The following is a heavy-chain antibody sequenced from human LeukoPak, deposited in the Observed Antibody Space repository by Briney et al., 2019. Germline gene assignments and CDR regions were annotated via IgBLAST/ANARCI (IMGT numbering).Heavy chain of an antibody. CDR2: IYTSGST. Sequence: SETLSLTCTVSGGSISSYYWSWIRQPAGKGLEWIGRIYTSGSTNYNPSIKSRVTISVDKSKNQFSLKLSSVTAADTAVYYCARDWDYCSSTSCYPAYYYYYYMDVWGKGTTVTVSS. D-gene: IGHD2-2*01. V-gene: IGHV4-4*07. CDR1: GGSISSYY. CDR3: ARDWDYCSSTSCYPAYYYYYYMDV. J-gene: IGHJ6*03.